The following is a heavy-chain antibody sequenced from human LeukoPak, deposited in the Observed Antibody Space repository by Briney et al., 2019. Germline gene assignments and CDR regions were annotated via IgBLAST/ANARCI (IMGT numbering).Heavy chain of an antibody. J-gene: IGHJ6*02. CDR2: IIPIFGTA. D-gene: IGHD4-17*01. V-gene: IGHV1-69*01. CDR1: GGTFSSYA. CDR3: ARDLGDYGDPYGYYYYYGMDV. Sequence: GSSVKVSCKASGGTFSSYAISWVRQAPGQGLEWMGGIIPIFGTANYAQKFQGRVTITADESTSTAYMELSSLRSEDTAVYYCARDLGDYGDPYGYYYYYGMDVWGQGTTVTVSS.